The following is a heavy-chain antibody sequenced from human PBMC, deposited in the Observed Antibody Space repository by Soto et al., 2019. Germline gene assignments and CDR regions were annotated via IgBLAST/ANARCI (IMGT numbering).Heavy chain of an antibody. V-gene: IGHV3-74*01. D-gene: IGHD2-15*01. CDR1: GFTFSSYW. J-gene: IGHJ4*02. CDR2: INSDGSST. CDR3: LRTGRVVAAATREDY. Sequence: GGSLRLSCAASGFTFSSYWMHWVRQAPGKGLVWVSRINSDGSSTSYADSVKGRFTISRDNAKNTLYLQMNSLRAEDTAVYYCLRTGRVVAAATREDYWGQGTLVTVSS.